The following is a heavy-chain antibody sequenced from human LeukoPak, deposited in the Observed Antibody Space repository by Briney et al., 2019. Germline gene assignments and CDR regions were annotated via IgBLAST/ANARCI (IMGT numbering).Heavy chain of an antibody. V-gene: IGHV3-23*01. CDR3: AKDGLITIFGVVTFNWFDP. CDR2: ISGSGGST. Sequence: QPGGSLRLSCADSGFTFSSYAMSWVRQAPGKGLEWVSAISGSGGSTYYADSVKGRFTISRDNSKNTLYLQMNSLRAEDTAVYYCAKDGLITIFGVVTFNWFDPWGQGTLVTVSS. J-gene: IGHJ5*02. CDR1: GFTFSSYA. D-gene: IGHD3-3*01.